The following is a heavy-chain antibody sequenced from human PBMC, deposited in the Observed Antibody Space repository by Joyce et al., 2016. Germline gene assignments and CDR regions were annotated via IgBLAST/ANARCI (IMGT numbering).Heavy chain of an antibody. Sequence: EMQLVESGGGLVQFGGSLRLHCAASGFTFGNYWMSWVRQAPGKGLEWVANIKKDGIENNDVDSVKGRFTISRDNAKKSLYLQMNSLRAEDTAVYYCARGGGTGWYVGATWGQGTLVTVSS. V-gene: IGHV3-7*03. CDR2: IKKDGIEN. CDR3: ARGGGTGWYVGAT. J-gene: IGHJ4*02. CDR1: GFTFGNYW. D-gene: IGHD6-19*01.